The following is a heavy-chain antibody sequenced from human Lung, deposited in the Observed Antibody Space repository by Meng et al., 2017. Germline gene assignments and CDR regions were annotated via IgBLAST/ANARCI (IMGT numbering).Heavy chain of an antibody. J-gene: IGHJ5*02. CDR3: ARVERTYYDYVWVLGRFDP. CDR2: FIPAFEAQ. CDR1: DAPIKSCS. Sequence: SSVKSACKAPDAPIKSCSFSWGGKPPAQGLAWMVAFIPAFEAQNHTQKFQGRVRITADESTPTAYMELSSLRSEDTAVYFCARVERTYYDYVWVLGRFDPWGQGTLVTVSS. V-gene: IGHV1-69*01. D-gene: IGHD3-16*01.